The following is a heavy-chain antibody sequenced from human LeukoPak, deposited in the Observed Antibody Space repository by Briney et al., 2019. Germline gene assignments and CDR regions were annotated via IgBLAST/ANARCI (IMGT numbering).Heavy chain of an antibody. V-gene: IGHV1-46*01. Sequence: ASVKVSCKASGYTFTSYYMHWVRQAPGQGLEWMGIINPSGGSTSYAQKFQGRVTMTRDTSTSTVYMELSSLRSEDTAVYYCARPGHSVAALWYYFDYWGQGTLVTVSS. CDR1: GYTFTSYY. CDR3: ARPGHSVAALWYYFDY. D-gene: IGHD6-19*01. CDR2: INPSGGST. J-gene: IGHJ4*02.